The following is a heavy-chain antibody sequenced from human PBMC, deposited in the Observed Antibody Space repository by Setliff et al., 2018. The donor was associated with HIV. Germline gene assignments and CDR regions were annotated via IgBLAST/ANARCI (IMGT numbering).Heavy chain of an antibody. CDR2: IDPSGGST. Sequence: ASVKVSCKASRYTFTSYYMHWVRQALGQGLEWMGIIDPSGGSTYYAQKFQDRVTLTRDTSTTTVYMELSSLRSEDTAVYYCARRGSYSYGRRVYYYMDVWGKGTTVTVSS. J-gene: IGHJ6*03. CDR3: ARRGSYSYGRRVYYYMDV. D-gene: IGHD5-18*01. V-gene: IGHV1-46*01. CDR1: RYTFTSYY.